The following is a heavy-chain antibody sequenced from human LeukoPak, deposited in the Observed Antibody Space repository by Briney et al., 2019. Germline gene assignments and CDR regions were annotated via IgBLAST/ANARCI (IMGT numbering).Heavy chain of an antibody. CDR3: AKDLRESVVVRSFDY. J-gene: IGHJ4*02. CDR2: ISGSAGNT. V-gene: IGHV3-23*01. Sequence: GGSLRLSCAASGFTFSDYAMNWVRQAPGKGLEWVSAISGSAGNTYYADSVKGRFTISRDNSKNTLYLQMNSLRAEDTAVYYCAKDLRESVVVRSFDYWGQGTLVTVSS. CDR1: GFTFSDYA. D-gene: IGHD3-22*01.